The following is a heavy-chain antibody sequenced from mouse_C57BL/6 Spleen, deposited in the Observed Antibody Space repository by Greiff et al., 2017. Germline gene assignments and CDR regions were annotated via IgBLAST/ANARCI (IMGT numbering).Heavy chain of an antibody. D-gene: IGHD2-4*01. V-gene: IGHV1-15*01. J-gene: IGHJ3*01. CDR1: GYTFTDYE. Sequence: QVQLQQSGAELVRPGASVTLSCKASGYTFTDYEMHWVKQTPVHGLEWIGAIDPETGGTAYNQKFKGKAILTADKSSSTAYMDLRSLTSVDSAVYYCTRGGYDYGGAWFAYWGQGTLVTVSA. CDR3: TRGGYDYGGAWFAY. CDR2: IDPETGGT.